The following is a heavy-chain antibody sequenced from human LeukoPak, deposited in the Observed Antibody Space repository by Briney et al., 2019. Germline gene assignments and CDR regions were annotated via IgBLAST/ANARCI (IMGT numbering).Heavy chain of an antibody. D-gene: IGHD3-22*01. CDR3: AREGHYDSSGPDY. CDR1: GFTVSSNY. J-gene: IGHJ4*02. Sequence: GGSLRLSCAASGFTVSSNYMSWVRQAPGKGLEWVSVIYSGGSTYYADSVKRRFTISRDNAKNTLYLQMNSLRAEDTAVYYCAREGHYDSSGPDYWGQGTLVTVSS. V-gene: IGHV3-66*01. CDR2: IYSGGST.